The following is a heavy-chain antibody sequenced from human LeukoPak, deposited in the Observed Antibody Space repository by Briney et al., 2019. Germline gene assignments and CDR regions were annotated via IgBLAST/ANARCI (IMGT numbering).Heavy chain of an antibody. J-gene: IGHJ3*02. V-gene: IGHV1-8*03. CDR3: ASWEARIAVAEDAFDI. CDR1: GYTFTSYD. Sequence: ASVKVSCKASGYTFTSYDINWVRQATGQGLEWMGWMNPNSGNTGYAQKFQGRVTITRNTSISTAYMELSSLRSEDTAVYYCASWEARIAVAEDAFDIWGQGTMVTVSS. CDR2: MNPNSGNT. D-gene: IGHD6-19*01.